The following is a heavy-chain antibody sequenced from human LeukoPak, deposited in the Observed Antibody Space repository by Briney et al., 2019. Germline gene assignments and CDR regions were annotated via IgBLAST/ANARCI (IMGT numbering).Heavy chain of an antibody. CDR2: IYPGDSDT. V-gene: IGHV5-51*01. D-gene: IGHD6-13*01. J-gene: IGHJ5*02. CDR3: TILDRYSRLYNWCDP. Sequence: KLGESLKISCKGSEYSFTSYWIGWVRQMPGKGLEWMGIIYPGDSDTRYSPSFQGQVTISADKSISTAYLQWSSLKASDTARYYCTILDRYSRLYNWCDPLGQGTLVTVSS. CDR1: EYSFTSYW.